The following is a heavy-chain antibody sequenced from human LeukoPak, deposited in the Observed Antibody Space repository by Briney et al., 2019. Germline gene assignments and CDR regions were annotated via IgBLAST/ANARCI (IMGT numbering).Heavy chain of an antibody. CDR3: AREVSGSGSYYNVVYFDY. CDR2: IIPIFGTA. CDR1: GYTFTSYG. J-gene: IGHJ4*02. V-gene: IGHV1-69*13. D-gene: IGHD3-10*01. Sequence: ASVKVSCKASGYTFTSYGISWVRQAPGQGLEWMGGIIPIFGTANYAQKFQGRVTITADESTSTAYMELSSLRSEDTAVYYCAREVSGSGSYYNVVYFDYWGQGTLVTVSS.